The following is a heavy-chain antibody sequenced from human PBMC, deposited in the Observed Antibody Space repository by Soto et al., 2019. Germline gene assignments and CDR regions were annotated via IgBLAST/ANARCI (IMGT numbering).Heavy chain of an antibody. D-gene: IGHD6-13*01. Sequence: QLVQSGAEVKKPGESLKISCKASGYNFPNYWIGWVRQMPGKGLEWMGIIFPGDSDTRYSPSFQGQVTISADKSINTAYLQWSSLNASDTAMYYCTKGAAASGSWSYYYYGMDVWGQGTTVTVSS. CDR1: GYNFPNYW. J-gene: IGHJ6*02. V-gene: IGHV5-51*03. CDR3: TKGAAASGSWSYYYYGMDV. CDR2: IFPGDSDT.